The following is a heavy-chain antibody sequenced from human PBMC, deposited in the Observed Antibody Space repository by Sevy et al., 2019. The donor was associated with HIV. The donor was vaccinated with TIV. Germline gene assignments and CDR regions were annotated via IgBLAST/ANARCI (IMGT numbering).Heavy chain of an antibody. CDR2: LSFGCGEI. Sequence: GGSLRLSCAASGFTFNKYSMSWFRQPLGKGLEWVSTLSFGCGEINYADSVKGRFTISRDNSKSSVYLQMNNLRPEDTAVYYCAREGCTKPHDYWGQGTLVTVSS. D-gene: IGHD2-8*01. CDR1: GFTFNKYS. CDR3: AREGCTKPHDY. J-gene: IGHJ4*02. V-gene: IGHV3-23*01.